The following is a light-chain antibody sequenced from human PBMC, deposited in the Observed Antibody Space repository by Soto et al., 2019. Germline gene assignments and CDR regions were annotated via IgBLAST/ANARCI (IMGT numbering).Light chain of an antibody. Sequence: DIQMTQSPSTLSASVGDRVTITCRASQSISSWLAWYQQKPGKAPKLLIYKASSLESGVPSRFNGSGSGTEFTLTISILQPDDFATYYCQQYNSYSWTFGQGTKVEIK. V-gene: IGKV1-5*03. CDR3: QQYNSYSWT. CDR1: QSISSW. CDR2: KAS. J-gene: IGKJ1*01.